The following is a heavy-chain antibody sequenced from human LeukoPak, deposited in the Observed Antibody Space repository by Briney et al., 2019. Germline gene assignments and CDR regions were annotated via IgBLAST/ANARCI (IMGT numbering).Heavy chain of an antibody. Sequence: SETLSLTCTVSGGSISSYYWSWIRQPPGKGLEWIGYIYYSGSTNYNPSLKSRVTISVDTSKNQFSLKLSSVTAADTAVYYCALTRGVPAAIGGYFDYWGQGTLVTVSS. CDR1: GGSISSYY. J-gene: IGHJ4*02. V-gene: IGHV4-59*01. CDR3: ALTRGVPAAIGGYFDY. D-gene: IGHD2-2*02. CDR2: IYYSGST.